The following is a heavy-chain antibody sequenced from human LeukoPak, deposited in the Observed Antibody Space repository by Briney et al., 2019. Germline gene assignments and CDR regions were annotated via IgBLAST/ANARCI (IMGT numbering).Heavy chain of an antibody. Sequence: NSSETLSLTCIVSGDFITAYYWNWIRQPPGKGLEWIGYVYYSGSTEYNPSLRSRVTISLDMSKHQFSLNLTSVTAADTAVYYCASNTGTVFDYWGQGARVTVSS. CDR2: VYYSGST. D-gene: IGHD1-7*01. V-gene: IGHV4-59*01. CDR1: GDFITAYY. CDR3: ASNTGTVFDY. J-gene: IGHJ4*02.